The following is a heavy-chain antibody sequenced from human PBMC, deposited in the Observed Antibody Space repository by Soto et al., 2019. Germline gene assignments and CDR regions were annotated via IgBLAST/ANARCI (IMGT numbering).Heavy chain of an antibody. V-gene: IGHV3-23*01. CDR3: ARVEYYGSGSYLGPGYYYYMDV. J-gene: IGHJ6*03. CDR2: ISGSGGST. CDR1: GFTFSSYA. Sequence: PGGSLRLSCAASGFTFSSYAMSWVRQAPGKGLEWVSAISGSGGSTYYADSVKGRFTISRDNSKNTLYLQMNSLRVEDTAVYYCARVEYYGSGSYLGPGYYYYMDVWGKGTTVTVSS. D-gene: IGHD3-10*01.